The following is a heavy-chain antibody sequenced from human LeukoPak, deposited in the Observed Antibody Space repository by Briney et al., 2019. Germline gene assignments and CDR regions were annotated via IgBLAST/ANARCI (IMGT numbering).Heavy chain of an antibody. CDR1: GYSISRGYY. J-gene: IGHJ5*02. Sequence: PSETLSLTCTVSGYSISRGYYWGGSQPPPGRGLEWIGSVYPSGNSYYRPSLQSRVTISVDNYKNKFSLKVSFVTAADTALYYCARVHRDIVILPAGVVLEVFDPWGPGSLVAVSS. CDR2: VYPSGNS. D-gene: IGHD2-2*01. CDR3: ARVHRDIVILPAGVVLEVFDP. V-gene: IGHV4-38-2*02.